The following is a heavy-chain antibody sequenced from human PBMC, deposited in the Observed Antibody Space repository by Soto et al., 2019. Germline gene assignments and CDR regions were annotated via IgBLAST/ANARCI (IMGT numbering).Heavy chain of an antibody. CDR2: ISYGGYK. J-gene: IGHJ4*02. D-gene: IGHD2-8*01. Sequence: QVQLQESGPGLVKPSQTLSLSCTVAGDSISGGDVYLSWIRQSPGKALEWIAHISYGGYKFYNPSLKSRLTMSVDTSRNQVSLKLSSVTVADTAVYYCATVNGSFLSFFDNWGQGTLVAVSS. V-gene: IGHV4-30-4*08. CDR3: ATVNGSFLSFFDN. CDR1: GDSISGGDVY.